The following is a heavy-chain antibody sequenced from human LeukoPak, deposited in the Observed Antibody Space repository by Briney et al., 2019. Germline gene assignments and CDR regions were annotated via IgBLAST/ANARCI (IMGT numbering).Heavy chain of an antibody. V-gene: IGHV4-39*07. CDR3: ARVRDGDYGYIGFDP. CDR2: IYYSGRT. J-gene: IGHJ5*02. Sequence: SSETLSLTCTVSGGSISSSSYYWGWIRQPPGKGLEWIGSIYYSGRTYYNPSLKSRVTISVDTSKNQFSLKLSSVTAADTAVYHCARVRDGDYGYIGFDPWGQGTLVTVSS. CDR1: GGSISSSSYY. D-gene: IGHD4-17*01.